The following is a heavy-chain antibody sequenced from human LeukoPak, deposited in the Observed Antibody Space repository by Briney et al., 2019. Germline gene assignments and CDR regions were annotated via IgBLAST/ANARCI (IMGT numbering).Heavy chain of an antibody. CDR3: ARVKRWLHQN. Sequence: GGSLRLSCAASGFTFSSYSMNWVRQAPGKGLEWVSSISSSSSYIYYADSVKGRFAISRDNAKNSLYLQMNSLRAEDTAVYYCARVKRWLHQNWGQGTLVTVSS. V-gene: IGHV3-21*04. CDR1: GFTFSSYS. CDR2: ISSSSSYI. D-gene: IGHD5-24*01. J-gene: IGHJ4*02.